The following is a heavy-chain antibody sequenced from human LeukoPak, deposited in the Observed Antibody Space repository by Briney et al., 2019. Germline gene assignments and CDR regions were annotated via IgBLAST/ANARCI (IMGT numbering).Heavy chain of an antibody. Sequence: GASVKVSCKVSGYTLTELSMHWVRQAPGQGVEWMGVIIPNFGTANYAQKFQGRVTISSDNSRSVAYMELSSLRSEDTAIYYCARARTVEMAAFDYWGQGSLVTVSS. CDR3: ARARTVEMAAFDY. V-gene: IGHV1-69*06. D-gene: IGHD5-24*01. CDR2: IIPNFGTA. J-gene: IGHJ4*02. CDR1: GYTLTELS.